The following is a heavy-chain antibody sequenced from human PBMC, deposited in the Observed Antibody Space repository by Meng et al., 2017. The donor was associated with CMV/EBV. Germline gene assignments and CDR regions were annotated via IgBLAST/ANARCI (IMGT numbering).Heavy chain of an antibody. CDR1: GFTFSSYE. V-gene: IGHV3-48*03. Sequence: GGSLRLSCAASGFTFSSYEMNWVHQAPGKGLEWVSYISSSGSTIYYADSVKGRFTISRDNAKNSLYLQMNSLRAEDTAVYYCARDKMRYYDILTGYYVTADYYYGMDVWGQGTTVTVSS. CDR3: ARDKMRYYDILTGYYVTADYYYGMDV. CDR2: ISSSGSTI. J-gene: IGHJ6*02. D-gene: IGHD3-9*01.